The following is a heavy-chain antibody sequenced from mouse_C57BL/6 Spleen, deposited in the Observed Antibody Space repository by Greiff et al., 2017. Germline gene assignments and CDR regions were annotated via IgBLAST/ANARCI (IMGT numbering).Heavy chain of an antibody. CDR3: ARRDDYGPFAY. Sequence: QVQLQQSGAELVRPGSSVKLSCKASGYTFPSYWMDWVKQRPGQGLEWIGNIYPSDSETHYNQKFKDKATLTVDKSSSTAYMQLSSLTSEDSAVYYCARRDDYGPFAYWGQGTLVTVAA. V-gene: IGHV1-61*01. D-gene: IGHD2-4*01. CDR1: GYTFPSYW. CDR2: IYPSDSET. J-gene: IGHJ3*01.